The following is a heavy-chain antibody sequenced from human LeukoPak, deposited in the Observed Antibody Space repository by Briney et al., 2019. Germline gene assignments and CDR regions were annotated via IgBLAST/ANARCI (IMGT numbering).Heavy chain of an antibody. D-gene: IGHD3-10*01. CDR3: ARDFRGLSWYFDY. CDR2: IGSSPTYT. CDR1: GFSFSTYS. V-gene: IGHV3-21*06. J-gene: IGHJ4*02. Sequence: PGGSLRLSCAASGFSFSTYSMNWVRQAPGKGLEWVSSIGSSPTYTFYAASVKGRFTISRDNAKNSLFLQMNSLTAEDTAVYYCARDFRGLSWYFDYWGQGSLVIVSS.